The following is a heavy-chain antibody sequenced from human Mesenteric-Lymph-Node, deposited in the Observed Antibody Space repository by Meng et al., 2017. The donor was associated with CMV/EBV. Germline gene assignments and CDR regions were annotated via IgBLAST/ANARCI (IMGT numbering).Heavy chain of an antibody. CDR3: ARVLSDAFDI. CDR2: ITSTSAYI. V-gene: IGHV3-21*01. CDR1: GFTFSDHT. D-gene: IGHD2/OR15-2a*01. J-gene: IGHJ3*02. Sequence: GESLKISCAASGFTFSDHTMHWVRQAPGQGLEWVSSITSTSAYIHYADSVKGRFTISRDNAKNSLYLQMNSLRAEDTAVYYCARVLSDAFDIWGQGTMVTVSS.